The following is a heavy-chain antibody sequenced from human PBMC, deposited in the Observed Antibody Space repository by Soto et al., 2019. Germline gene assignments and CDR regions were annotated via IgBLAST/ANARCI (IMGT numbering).Heavy chain of an antibody. V-gene: IGHV4-4*02. J-gene: IGHJ1*01. CDR1: GGSISSSNW. D-gene: IGHD3-22*01. CDR2: IYHSGST. Sequence: PSETLSLTCAVSGGSISSSNWWSWVRQPPGKGLEWIGEIYHSGSTNYNPSLKSRVTISVDKSKNQFSLKLSSVTAADTAVYYCARTDYDSSGYYYVPAEYFQHWGQGTLVTVSS. CDR3: ARTDYDSSGYYYVPAEYFQH.